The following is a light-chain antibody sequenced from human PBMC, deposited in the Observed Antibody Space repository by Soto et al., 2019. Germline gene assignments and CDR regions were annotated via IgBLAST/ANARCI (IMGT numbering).Light chain of an antibody. CDR3: GAWDDSLSAV. V-gene: IGLV1-51*01. Sequence: QSVLTQPPSVSAAPGQKVTISCSGSNSNIGNNYVPWYQQLPGTAPKLLIYDNNKRPSGIPDRFSGSKSGTSATLGITGLQTGDEADYYCGAWDDSLSAVFGGGTQLTVL. J-gene: IGLJ2*01. CDR1: NSNIGNNY. CDR2: DNN.